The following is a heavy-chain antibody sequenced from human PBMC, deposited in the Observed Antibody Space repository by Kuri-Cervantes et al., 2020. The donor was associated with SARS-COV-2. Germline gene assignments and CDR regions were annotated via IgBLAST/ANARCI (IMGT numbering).Heavy chain of an antibody. CDR2: IKQDGSEK. J-gene: IGHJ4*02. V-gene: IGHV3-7*01. CDR3: AKDLSGSYYFDY. CDR1: AFTFSSHW. D-gene: IGHD1-26*01. Sequence: GSLRLSCAASAFTFSSHWMSWVRQAPGKGLEWVANIKQDGSEKYYVDSVKGRFTISRDNAKNSLYLQMNSLRAEDTAIYYCAKDLSGSYYFDYWGQGTLVTVSS.